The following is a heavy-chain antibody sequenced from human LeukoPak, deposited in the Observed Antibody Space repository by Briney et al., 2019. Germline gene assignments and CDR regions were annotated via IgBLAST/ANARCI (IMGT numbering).Heavy chain of an antibody. D-gene: IGHD6-25*01. CDR3: AKDLVNSTGWDRYYGMDV. CDR2: ISYDGSNK. J-gene: IGHJ6*02. CDR1: GFTFSMYG. Sequence: GGSLRLSCVASGFTFSMYGIHWVRQAPGRGLEWGAAISYDGSNKYYGDSVKGRFTISRDNSKNTLYVQMNSLRAEDTAVYYCAKDLVNSTGWDRYYGMDVWGQGTTVTVSS. V-gene: IGHV3-30*18.